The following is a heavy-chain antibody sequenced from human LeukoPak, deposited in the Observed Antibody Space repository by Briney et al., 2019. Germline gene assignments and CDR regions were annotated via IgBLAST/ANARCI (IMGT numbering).Heavy chain of an antibody. V-gene: IGHV4-39*01. J-gene: IGHJ4*02. D-gene: IGHD3-3*01. CDR2: IYYSGST. CDR1: GGSISSSSYY. CDR3: ASWGGGVNYDFWSGQPFDY. Sequence: SETLSLTCTVSGGSISSSSYYWGWIRQPPGKGLEWIGSIYYSGSTYYNPSLKSRVTISVDTSKNQFSLKLSSVTAADTAVYYCASWGGGVNYDFWSGQPFDYRGQGTLVTVSS.